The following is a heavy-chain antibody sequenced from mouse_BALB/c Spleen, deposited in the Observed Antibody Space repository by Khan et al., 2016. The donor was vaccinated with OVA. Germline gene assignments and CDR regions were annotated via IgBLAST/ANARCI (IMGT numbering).Heavy chain of an antibody. J-gene: IGHJ1*01. Sequence: QVQLQQSGAELVKPGASVKLSCKASGYTFTSSDINWVRQRPEQGLEWRGWLFPGDDSTKYNEKFKGKATLPTDKSSSTAYMQLSRLQSEDSDDNFCARHYYCGNLYWYFDVWGAWTTVTVSS. V-gene: IGHV1-85*01. CDR2: LFPGDDST. CDR3: ARHYYCGNLYWYFDV. D-gene: IGHD1-1*02. CDR1: GYTFTSSD.